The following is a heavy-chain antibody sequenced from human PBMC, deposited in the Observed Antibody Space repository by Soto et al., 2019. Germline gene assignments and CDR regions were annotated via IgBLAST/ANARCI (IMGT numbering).Heavy chain of an antibody. CDR3: AKDPSEAVWDWYFDL. Sequence: ESGGGVVQPGRSLRLSCAASGFTFSSYGMHWVRQAPGKGLEWVAVISYDGSNKYYADSVKGRFTISRDNSKNTLYLQMNSLRAEDTAVYYCAKDPSEAVWDWYFDLWGRGTLVTVSS. D-gene: IGHD1-20*01. V-gene: IGHV3-30*18. CDR1: GFTFSSYG. CDR2: ISYDGSNK. J-gene: IGHJ2*01.